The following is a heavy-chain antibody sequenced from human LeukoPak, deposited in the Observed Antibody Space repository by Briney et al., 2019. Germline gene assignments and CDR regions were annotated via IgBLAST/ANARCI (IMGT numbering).Heavy chain of an antibody. J-gene: IGHJ3*01. CDR1: EMSFSAYY. Sequence: SETLSLTCAVSEMSFSAYYWNWIRQSPAKGLEWIGEINYGGSTKYTPSLEGRGTILIDTSKNQFSLKLTSVTAADAAVYYCARGFPPGSGSRGSHAFDVWGQGTMVTVSS. CDR3: ARGFPPGSGSRGSHAFDV. D-gene: IGHD6-19*01. CDR2: INYGGST. V-gene: IGHV4-34*01.